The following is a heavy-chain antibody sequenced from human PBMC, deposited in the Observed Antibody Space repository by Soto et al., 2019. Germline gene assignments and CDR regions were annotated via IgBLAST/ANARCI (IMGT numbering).Heavy chain of an antibody. Sequence: GESLKISCKGSGYSFTSYWISWVRQMPGKGLEWMGRIDPSDSYTNYSPSFQGHVTISADKSISTAYPQWSSLKASDTAMYYCASRYYDSSGYSDDAFDIWGQGTMVTVSS. J-gene: IGHJ3*02. CDR1: GYSFTSYW. V-gene: IGHV5-10-1*01. D-gene: IGHD3-22*01. CDR2: IDPSDSYT. CDR3: ASRYYDSSGYSDDAFDI.